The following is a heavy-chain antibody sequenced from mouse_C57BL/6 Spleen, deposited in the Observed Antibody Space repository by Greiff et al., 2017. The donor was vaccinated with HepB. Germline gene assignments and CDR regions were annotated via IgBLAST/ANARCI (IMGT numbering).Heavy chain of an antibody. CDR2: ISYDGSN. CDR3: ARRSLGLGAMDY. J-gene: IGHJ4*01. CDR1: GYSITSGYY. Sequence: DVQLQESGPGLVKPSQSLSLTCSVTGYSITSGYYWNWIRQFPGNKLEWMGYISYDGSNNYNPSLKNRISITRDTSKNQFFLKLNSVTTEDTATYYCARRSLGLGAMDYWGQGTSVTVSS. V-gene: IGHV3-6*01. D-gene: IGHD4-1*01.